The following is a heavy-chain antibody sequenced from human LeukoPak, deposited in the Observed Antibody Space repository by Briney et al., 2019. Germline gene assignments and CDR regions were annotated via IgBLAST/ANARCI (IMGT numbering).Heavy chain of an antibody. D-gene: IGHD2-15*01. CDR2: ISYDGSNK. CDR3: AKDRLQGYYYGMDV. V-gene: IGHV3-30*18. CDR1: GFTFSSYG. Sequence: GGSLRLSCAASGFTFSSYGMHWVRQAPGKGLEWVAVISYDGSNKYYADSVKGRFTISRDNSKNTLYLQMNSLRTEDTALYYCAKDRLQGYYYGMDVWGQETTVTVSS. J-gene: IGHJ6*02.